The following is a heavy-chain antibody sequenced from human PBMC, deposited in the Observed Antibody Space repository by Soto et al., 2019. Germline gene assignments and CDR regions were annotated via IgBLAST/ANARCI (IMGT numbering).Heavy chain of an antibody. J-gene: IGHJ4*02. V-gene: IGHV1-18*01. CDR3: XRGRYGDY. CDR1: GYGFTTYG. CDR2: ISAHNGNT. Sequence: QVHLVQSGAEVKKPGASVKVSCKGSGYGFTTYGITWVRQAPGQGLEWMAWISAHNGNTNYAQKLQGRVTVTRDTXTXXXXXEXXXLXSDDTAVYYCXRGRYGDYWGQGALVTVSS. D-gene: IGHD1-1*01.